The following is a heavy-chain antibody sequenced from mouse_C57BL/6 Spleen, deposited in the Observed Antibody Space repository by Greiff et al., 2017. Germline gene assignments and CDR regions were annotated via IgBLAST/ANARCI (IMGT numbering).Heavy chain of an antibody. CDR1: GFSLTSYG. V-gene: IGHV2-6*03. CDR2: IWSDGST. Sequence: VQLQQSGPGLVAPSQSLSITCTVSGFSLTSYGVHWVRQPPGKGLEWLVVIWSDGSTTYNSALKSRRSISKDNSKSQVVLKMNSLQTDDTAMYYCATHYYGSSYGYWYVDVWGTGTTVTVAS. CDR3: ATHYYGSSYGYWYVDV. J-gene: IGHJ1*03. D-gene: IGHD1-1*01.